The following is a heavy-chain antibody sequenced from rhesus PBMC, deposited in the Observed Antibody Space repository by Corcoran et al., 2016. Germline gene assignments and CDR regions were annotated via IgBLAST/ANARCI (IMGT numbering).Heavy chain of an antibody. J-gene: IGHJ4*01. V-gene: IGHV3-116*02. Sequence: EVRLVESGGGLVQPGGSLRSSGAASGFTFSDYYMSWVCQAPGKGPEGVGFIRNKANGGKAEYATSVKGRFTISRDDSKSIASLQMNSLKTEDTAVYYCARDRGYNIWTGYFDYWGQGVLVTVSS. CDR3: ARDRGYNIWTGYFDY. CDR2: IRNKANGGKA. CDR1: GFTFSDYY. D-gene: IGHD3-3*01.